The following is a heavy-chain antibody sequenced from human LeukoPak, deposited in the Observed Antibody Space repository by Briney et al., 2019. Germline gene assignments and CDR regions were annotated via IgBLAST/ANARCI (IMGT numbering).Heavy chain of an antibody. Sequence: GGSLRLSCAASGFTFSSYAMHWVRQAAGKGLEWVAVISYDGSNKYYADSVKGRFTISRDNSKNTLYLQMNSLRAEDTAVYYCARGLAAAAGTSNYWGQGTLVTVSS. J-gene: IGHJ4*02. D-gene: IGHD6-13*01. CDR2: ISYDGSNK. CDR3: ARGLAAAAGTSNY. CDR1: GFTFSSYA. V-gene: IGHV3-30-3*01.